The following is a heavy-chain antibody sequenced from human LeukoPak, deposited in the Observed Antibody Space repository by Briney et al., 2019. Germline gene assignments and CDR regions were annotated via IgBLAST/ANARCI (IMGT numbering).Heavy chain of an antibody. CDR3: ARGPVGVPVPPLYGMDV. D-gene: IGHD2-2*01. CDR1: GLAFSGYK. J-gene: IGHJ6*02. CDR2: ISTDCYTS. V-gene: IGHV3-74*01. Sequence: GGSLRLSCAASGLAFSGYKMHWVRQAPRKGLVWVSRISTDCYTSDYADFVQGRFTASRDNTKNPWSLEMYSLRAEDTAVYYCARGPVGVPVPPLYGMDVWGQGTTVTVSS.